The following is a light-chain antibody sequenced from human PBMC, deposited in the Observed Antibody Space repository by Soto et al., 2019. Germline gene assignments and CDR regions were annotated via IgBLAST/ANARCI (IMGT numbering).Light chain of an antibody. CDR2: SNS. CDR3: AVWDDSLNGPV. V-gene: IGLV1-44*01. Sequence: QAVVTQPPSASGTPGQRVTISCSGSTSNIGTNTVNWYQQLPGTAPKLLIYSNSQRPSGVPDRFSGSKSGTSASLAISGLQSDDESDYYCAVWDDSLNGPVFGGGTKVTVL. CDR1: TSNIGTNT. J-gene: IGLJ2*01.